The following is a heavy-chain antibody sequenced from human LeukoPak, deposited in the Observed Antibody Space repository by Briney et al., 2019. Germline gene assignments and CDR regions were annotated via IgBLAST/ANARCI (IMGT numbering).Heavy chain of an antibody. Sequence: GESLKISCKGSGYSFTGYWIGWVRQMPRKGLEWMGIIYPGDSDTRYSPSFQGQVTISADKSISTAYLQWSSLKASDTAMYYCAGLHGWLVTEGPYYFDYWGQGTLVTVSS. V-gene: IGHV5-51*01. D-gene: IGHD3-10*01. J-gene: IGHJ4*02. CDR2: IYPGDSDT. CDR3: AGLHGWLVTEGPYYFDY. CDR1: GYSFTGYW.